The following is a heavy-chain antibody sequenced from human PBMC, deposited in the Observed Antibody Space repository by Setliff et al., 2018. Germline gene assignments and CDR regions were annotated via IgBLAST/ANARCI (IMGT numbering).Heavy chain of an antibody. V-gene: IGHV4-39*07. D-gene: IGHD6-19*01. CDR1: GGSISSSSYY. J-gene: IGHJ6*02. CDR3: ARVSQYSSGWYYYYYYGMDV. Sequence: SETLSLTCTVSGGSISSSSYYWGWIRQPPGKGLEWIGSIYYGGSTYYNPSLKSRVTISVDTSKNQFSLKLSSVTAADTAVYYCARVSQYSSGWYYYYYYGMDVWGQGTTVTVSS. CDR2: IYYGGST.